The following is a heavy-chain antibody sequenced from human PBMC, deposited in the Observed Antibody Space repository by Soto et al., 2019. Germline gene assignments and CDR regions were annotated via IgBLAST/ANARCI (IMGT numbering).Heavy chain of an antibody. CDR1: GFTVSSTY. CDR2: IYSGGST. CDR3: ARGYCSGGSCYDY. V-gene: IGHV3-53*02. Sequence: EVQLVETGGGLIQPGGSLRLSCAASGFTVSSTYMSWVRQAPGKGLEWVSVIYSGGSTYYADSVKGRFTISRDNSKNTLYLQMNSLRAEDTAVYYCARGYCSGGSCYDYWGQGTLVTVSS. D-gene: IGHD2-15*01. J-gene: IGHJ4*02.